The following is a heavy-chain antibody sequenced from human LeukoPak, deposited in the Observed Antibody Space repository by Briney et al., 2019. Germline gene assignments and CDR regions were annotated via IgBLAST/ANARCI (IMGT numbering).Heavy chain of an antibody. D-gene: IGHD5-24*01. CDR3: ARDGVATTDNSRYYFDY. CDR2: INPSGGST. V-gene: IGHV1-46*01. J-gene: IGHJ4*02. CDR1: GYTFTSYY. Sequence: ASVKVSFRASGYTFTSYYMHWVRQAPGQGLEWMGIINPSGGSTNFAQKFQGRVTMTRDTSTSTVYMDLSSLRSEDTAVYYCARDGVATTDNSRYYFDYWGQGTLVTVSS.